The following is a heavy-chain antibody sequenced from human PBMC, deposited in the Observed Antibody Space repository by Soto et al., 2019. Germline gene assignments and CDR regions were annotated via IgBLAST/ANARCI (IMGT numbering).Heavy chain of an antibody. V-gene: IGHV4-59*01. J-gene: IGHJ5*02. D-gene: IGHD3-10*01. CDR2: IYYNGSP. CDR3: ATYREGFGGQGS. Sequence: SETLSLTCSVSGGVIRGYHWSWIRQPPGKGLEWIGHIYYNGSPNYNPSLRSRVTMSVDTSNQFSLKLTSVTAADTAVYYCATYREGFGGQGSWGQGTLVTVSS. CDR1: GGVIRGYH.